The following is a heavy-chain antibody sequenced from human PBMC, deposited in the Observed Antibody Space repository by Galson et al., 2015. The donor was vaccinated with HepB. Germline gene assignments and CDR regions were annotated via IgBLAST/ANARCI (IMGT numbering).Heavy chain of an antibody. J-gene: IGHJ4*02. Sequence: SLRLSCAASGFTFSSYSMNWVRQAPGKGLEWVSYISSSSSTIYYADSVKGRFTISRDNAKNSLYLQMNSLRAEDTAVYYCAREPIAAAGSGFDYWGQGTLVTVSS. CDR3: AREPIAAAGSGFDY. D-gene: IGHD6-13*01. CDR2: ISSSSSTI. CDR1: GFTFSSYS. V-gene: IGHV3-48*01.